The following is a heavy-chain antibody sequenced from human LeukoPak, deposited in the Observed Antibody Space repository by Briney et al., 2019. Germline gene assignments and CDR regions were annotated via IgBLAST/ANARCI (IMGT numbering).Heavy chain of an antibody. Sequence: SETLSLTCTVSGGSISSYYWSWIRQPPGKGLEWIGYIYYSGSTNYNPSLKSRVTISVDTSKNQFSLRLSSVTAADTAVYYCARQGGGFWYFDLWGRGTLVTVSS. CDR2: IYYSGST. D-gene: IGHD6-25*01. J-gene: IGHJ2*01. CDR3: ARQGGGFWYFDL. V-gene: IGHV4-59*08. CDR1: GGSISSYY.